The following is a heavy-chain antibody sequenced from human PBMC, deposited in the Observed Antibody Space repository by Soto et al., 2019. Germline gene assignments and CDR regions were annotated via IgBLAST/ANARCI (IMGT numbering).Heavy chain of an antibody. D-gene: IGHD1-26*01. CDR2: IIAGNGNT. Sequence: QVQVVQSGAEVKKPGASVKVSCMASRYSFSDYPIHWVRQAPGHRLGWMGWIIAGNGNTKYSQKFQGRVTITRDTSASTAYMEVTNLRPEDTAVYYCVRGSGSLFPFFDSWGQGTLVTVSS. J-gene: IGHJ5*01. CDR1: RYSFSDYP. V-gene: IGHV1-3*01. CDR3: VRGSGSLFPFFDS.